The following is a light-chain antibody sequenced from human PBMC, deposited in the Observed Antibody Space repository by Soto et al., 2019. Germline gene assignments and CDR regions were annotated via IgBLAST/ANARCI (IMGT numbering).Light chain of an antibody. V-gene: IGLV2-23*01. CDR3: FSFTSTNTHV. J-gene: IGLJ1*01. CDR2: ETS. Sequence: QSALPQPASVSGSPGQSVTISCTGTSSDFGSYKFVSWYQHHPGTVPKVIIYETSKRPSGVSDRFPGSKSGNTASLTISGLQAEDEADYYCFSFTSTNTHVFGSGTKVTVL. CDR1: SSDFGSYKF.